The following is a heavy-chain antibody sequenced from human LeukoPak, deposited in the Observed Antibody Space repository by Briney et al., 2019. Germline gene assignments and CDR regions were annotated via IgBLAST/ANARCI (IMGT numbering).Heavy chain of an antibody. Sequence: PGGSLRLSCAASGFTFSTYGMHWVRQAPGKGLEWLALISYDGSLKYYADSVKGRFTVSRDNSKNSLYLQMNSLRTEDTALYYCAKDIGRYSPYYFDYWGQGTLVTVSS. CDR1: GFTFSTYG. D-gene: IGHD2-15*01. J-gene: IGHJ4*02. CDR2: ISYDGSLK. V-gene: IGHV3-33*03. CDR3: AKDIGRYSPYYFDY.